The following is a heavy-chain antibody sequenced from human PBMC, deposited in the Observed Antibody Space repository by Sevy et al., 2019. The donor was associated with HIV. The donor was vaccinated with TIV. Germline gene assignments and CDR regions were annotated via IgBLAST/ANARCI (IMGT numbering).Heavy chain of an antibody. V-gene: IGHV3-48*03. Sequence: GGSLRLSCTASGFTFISYEMNWVRQAPGKGLEWVSYITNSGSSIYYSDSVRGRFTVSRDNAKNSLYLQMKSLRAEDTAVYYCARDLPPSATTVAYFDYWGRGTLVTVSS. CDR1: GFTFISYE. CDR3: ARDLPPSATTVAYFDY. D-gene: IGHD4-17*01. CDR2: ITNSGSSI. J-gene: IGHJ4*02.